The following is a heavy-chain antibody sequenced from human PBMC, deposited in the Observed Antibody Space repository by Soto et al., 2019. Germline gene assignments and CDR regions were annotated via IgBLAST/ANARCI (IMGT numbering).Heavy chain of an antibody. CDR1: GYSFTSYW. CDR3: ARHRVGYCISTSCLTYYYYGMDV. V-gene: IGHV5-51*01. CDR2: IYPSDSDT. D-gene: IGHD2-2*01. Sequence: GASLKISCKGSGYSFTSYWIGWVRQMPGKGLEWMGIIYPSDSDTRYSPSFQGQVTISADKSISTAYLQWSSLKASDTAMYYCARHRVGYCISTSCLTYYYYGMDVWGQGTTVTVS. J-gene: IGHJ6*02.